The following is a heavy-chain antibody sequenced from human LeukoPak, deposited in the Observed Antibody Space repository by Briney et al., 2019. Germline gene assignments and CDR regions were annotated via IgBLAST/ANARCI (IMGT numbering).Heavy chain of an antibody. D-gene: IGHD3-10*01. CDR2: INHSGST. CDR3: AKGHVLLWFGELFPPGHYGMDV. V-gene: IGHV4-34*01. CDR1: GGSFSGYY. Sequence: SETLSLTCAVYGGSFSGYYWSWIRQPPGKGLEWIGEINHSGSTNHNPSLKSRVTISVDTSKNQFSLKLSSVTAADTAVYYCAKGHVLLWFGELFPPGHYGMDVWSKGTTVTVSS. J-gene: IGHJ6*04.